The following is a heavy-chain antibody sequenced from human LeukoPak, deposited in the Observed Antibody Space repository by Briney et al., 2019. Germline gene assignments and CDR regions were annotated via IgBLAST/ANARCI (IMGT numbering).Heavy chain of an antibody. J-gene: IGHJ3*02. V-gene: IGHV4-39*01. CDR1: GGSISSSSYY. Sequence: PSETLSLTCTVSGGSISSSSYYWGWIRQPPGKGLEWIGSIYYSGSTYSNPSLKRRVTISVDTSKNQFSLKLSSVTAADTAVYYCAKHESLIAFDIWGQGTMVTVSS. CDR3: AKHESLIAFDI. CDR2: IYYSGST.